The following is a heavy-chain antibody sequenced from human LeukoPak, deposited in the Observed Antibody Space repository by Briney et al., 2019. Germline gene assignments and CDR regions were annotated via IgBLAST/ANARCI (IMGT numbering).Heavy chain of an antibody. J-gene: IGHJ5*02. D-gene: IGHD3-10*01. CDR1: GGSISSYY. V-gene: IGHV4-59*01. CDR2: IYYSGST. Sequence: PSETLSLTCTVSGGSISSYYWSWIRQPPGKGLEWIGYIYYSGSTDYNPSLKSRVTISVDTSKNQFSLKLSSVTAADTAVYYCARGQWFGSPFDPWGQGTLVTVSS. CDR3: ARGQWFGSPFDP.